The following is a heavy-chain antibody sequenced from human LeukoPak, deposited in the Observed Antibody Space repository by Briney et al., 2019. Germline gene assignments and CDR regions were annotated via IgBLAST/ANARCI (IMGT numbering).Heavy chain of an antibody. CDR1: GFTFSSYS. CDR2: ISSSSSYI. V-gene: IGHV3-21*01. J-gene: IGHJ3*02. CDR3: AREHCSGGSCYSDAFDI. Sequence: GGSLRLSCAASGFTFSSYSMNWVRQAPGKGLGWVSSISSSSSYIYYADSVKGRFIISRDNAKNSMYLQMNSLRAEDTAVYYCAREHCSGGSCYSDAFDIWGQGTMVTVSS. D-gene: IGHD2-15*01.